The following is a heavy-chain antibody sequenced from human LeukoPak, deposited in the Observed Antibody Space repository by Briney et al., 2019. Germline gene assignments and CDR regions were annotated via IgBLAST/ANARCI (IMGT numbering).Heavy chain of an antibody. J-gene: IGHJ5*02. CDR1: GFTFDDYA. V-gene: IGHV3-9*01. CDR3: AKSSVAGTWWFDP. Sequence: PGGSLRLSCAASGFTFDDYAMHWVRHAPGKGLEWVSGISWNSGSIGYADSVKGRFTISRDNAKNSLYLQMNSLRAEDTALYYCAKSSVAGTWWFDPWGQGTLVTVSS. CDR2: ISWNSGSI. D-gene: IGHD6-19*01.